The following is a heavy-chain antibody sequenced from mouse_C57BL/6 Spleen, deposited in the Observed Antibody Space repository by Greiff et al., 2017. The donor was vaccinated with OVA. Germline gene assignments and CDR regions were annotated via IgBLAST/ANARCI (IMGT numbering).Heavy chain of an antibody. Sequence: QVQLQQPGTELVKPGASVKLSCKASGYTFTSYWMHWVKQRPGQGLEWIGNINPSNGGTNYNEKFKSKARLTVEKSSSTAYRQLRSLTIEDSAVYDCARTAYYYRSSKVDYFDYGGQGTTLTVSS. J-gene: IGHJ2*01. D-gene: IGHD1-1*01. V-gene: IGHV1-53*01. CDR2: INPSNGGT. CDR3: ARTAYYYRSSKVDYFDY. CDR1: GYTFTSYW.